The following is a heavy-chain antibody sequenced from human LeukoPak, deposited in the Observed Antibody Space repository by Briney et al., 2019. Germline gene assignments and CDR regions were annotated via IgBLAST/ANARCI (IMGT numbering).Heavy chain of an antibody. D-gene: IGHD4-17*01. Sequence: SVKVSCKASGGTFSSYTISWVRQAPGQGLEWMGRIIPILGIANYAQKFQGRVTITADKSPSTAYMELSSLRSEDTAVYYCAVYGDQGDYFDYWGQGALVTVSS. J-gene: IGHJ4*02. V-gene: IGHV1-69*02. CDR3: AVYGDQGDYFDY. CDR2: IIPILGIA. CDR1: GGTFSSYT.